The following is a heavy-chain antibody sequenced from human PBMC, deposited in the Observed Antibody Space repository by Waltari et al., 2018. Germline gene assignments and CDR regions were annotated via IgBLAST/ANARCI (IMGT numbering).Heavy chain of an antibody. CDR1: GNTFTGYY. J-gene: IGHJ4*02. CDR2: IRPNVGGT. Sequence: QVQLVQSGAEVKKPGASVKVSCKASGNTFTGYYMHWMRQAPGQGLEWMGRIRPNVGGTNDAQTCQGSVTMTSDTSISTAYMELSRLRSDDTAVYYFARVGGYDDYWGQGPLVTVSS. D-gene: IGHD5-12*01. V-gene: IGHV1-2*06. CDR3: ARVGGYDDY.